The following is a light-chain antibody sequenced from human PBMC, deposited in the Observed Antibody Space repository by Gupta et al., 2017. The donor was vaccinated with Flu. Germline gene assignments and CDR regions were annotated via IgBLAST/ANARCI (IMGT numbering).Light chain of an antibody. CDR3: QQTSRTPYI. J-gene: IGKJ2*01. V-gene: IGKV1-39*01. Sequence: DIQVTQSPSSLSASVGDKVSITCRTSQPVGYKLSWYQHKLREAPRLLVYAGSVLQTGVPSRFSAKGSETEFTLTISSVQPEDLATYYCQQTSRTPYIFGQGTTMEI. CDR1: QPVGYK. CDR2: AGS.